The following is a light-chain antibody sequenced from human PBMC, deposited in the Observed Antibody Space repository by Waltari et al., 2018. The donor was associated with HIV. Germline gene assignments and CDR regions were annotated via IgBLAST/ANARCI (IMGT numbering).Light chain of an antibody. Sequence: DIQMTQSPSSVSASVGDRVTITCRASQDISTWLAWYQQKPGKAPNLLISGSSYLESGVPSRFSGSESGTTFTLTINSRQTEDLATYFCQQTNTFPWTFGQGTRVDIK. CDR1: QDISTW. CDR3: QQTNTFPWT. V-gene: IGKV1D-12*01. CDR2: GSS. J-gene: IGKJ1*01.